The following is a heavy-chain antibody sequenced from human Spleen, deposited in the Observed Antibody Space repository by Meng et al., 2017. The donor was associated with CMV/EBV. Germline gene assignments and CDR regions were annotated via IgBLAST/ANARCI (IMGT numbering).Heavy chain of an antibody. CDR3: VRHTRGSPGDY. V-gene: IGHV3-7*01. CDR1: GFAFSSYW. J-gene: IGHJ4*02. CDR2: IKEDGGET. D-gene: IGHD5-24*01. Sequence: GGSLRLSCAASGFAFSSYWMSWVRQTPGERLEWVANIKEDGGETYYVDSVKGRFTISRDNAKNSLFLQMSNLRAEDTAVFYCVRHTRGSPGDYWGQGTVVTVS.